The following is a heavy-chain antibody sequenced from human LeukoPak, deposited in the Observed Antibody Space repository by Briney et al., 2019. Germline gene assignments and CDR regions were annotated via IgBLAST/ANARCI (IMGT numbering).Heavy chain of an antibody. CDR2: IYYSGST. V-gene: IGHV4-59*01. CDR1: GGSISSYY. D-gene: IGHD3-10*01. J-gene: IGHJ4*02. CDR3: ARLVYGSGSHDY. Sequence: SETLSLTRTVSGGSISSYYWSWIRQPPGKGLEWIGYIYYSGSTNYNPSLKSRVTISVDTSKNQFSLKLSSVTAADTAVYNCARLVYGSGSHDYWGRGTLVTVSS.